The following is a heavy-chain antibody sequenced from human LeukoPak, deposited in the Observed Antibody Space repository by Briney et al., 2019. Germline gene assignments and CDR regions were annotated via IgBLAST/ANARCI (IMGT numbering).Heavy chain of an antibody. J-gene: IGHJ3*02. V-gene: IGHV3-48*01. CDR3: ARARELLGSDAFDI. Sequence: GGSLRLSCAASGFTFSTYSMNWVRQAPGKGLEWVSYITSSSSTMYYADSVKGRFTISRDNARNSLYLQMNSLRAEDTAVYYCARARELLGSDAFDIWGQGTMVTVSS. CDR2: ITSSSSTM. D-gene: IGHD1-26*01. CDR1: GFTFSTYS.